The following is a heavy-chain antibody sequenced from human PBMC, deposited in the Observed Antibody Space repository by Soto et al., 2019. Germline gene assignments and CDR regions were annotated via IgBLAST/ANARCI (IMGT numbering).Heavy chain of an antibody. CDR2: ISSNGGST. CDR3: ARVGCTYYDDY. CDR1: GFTFSRHA. Sequence: EVQLVESGGGLVQPGGSLRLSCAASGFTFSRHAMHWVRQAPGKGLEYVSAISSNGGSTYYANSVKGRFTISRDNSKKTLDLQMGRLRAEDRAVYYCARVGCTYYDDYWGQGTLVIFSS. V-gene: IGHV3-64*01. J-gene: IGHJ4*02. D-gene: IGHD3-3*01.